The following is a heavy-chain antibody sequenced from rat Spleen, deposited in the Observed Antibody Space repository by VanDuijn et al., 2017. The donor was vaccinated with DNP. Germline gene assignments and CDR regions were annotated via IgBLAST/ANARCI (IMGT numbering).Heavy chain of an antibody. Sequence: EVHLVESGGGLVQPGRSLKLSCIASGFTFNNYYMTWIRQVPGTGLEWVALISPNSDNTYYRDSVKGRFTISRDNAERTLYLQMDSLRPEDTATYYCATGTLAYWGQGTLVTVSS. J-gene: IGHJ3*01. CDR2: ISPNSDNT. CDR1: GFTFNNYY. V-gene: IGHV5-31*01. CDR3: ATGTLAY.